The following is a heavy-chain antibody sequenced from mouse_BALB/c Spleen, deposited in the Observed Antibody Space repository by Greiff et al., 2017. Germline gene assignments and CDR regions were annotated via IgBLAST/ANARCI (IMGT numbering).Heavy chain of an antibody. CDR1: GFSLTSYG. D-gene: IGHD1-1*01. CDR2: IWSGGST. J-gene: IGHJ4*01. CDR3: ASLYYYGSSYGAMDY. Sequence: VQLQQSGPGLVQPSQSLSITCTVSGFSLTSYGVHWVRQSPGKGLEWLGVIWSGGSTDYNAAFISRLSISKDNSKSQVFFKMNSLQANDTAIYYCASLYYYGSSYGAMDYWGQGTSVTVSS. V-gene: IGHV2-2*02.